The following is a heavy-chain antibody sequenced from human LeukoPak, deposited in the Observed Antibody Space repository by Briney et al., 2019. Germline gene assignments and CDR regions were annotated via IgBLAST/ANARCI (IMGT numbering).Heavy chain of an antibody. V-gene: IGHV3-11*01. CDR2: ISYSGSNI. J-gene: IGHJ3*02. CDR1: GFTFSDYY. Sequence: GGSLRLSCAASGFTFSDYYMSWIRQAPGKGLEGVSYISYSGSNIYYADSVKGRFTISRDDAKNFLQMNSLRAEDTAVYYCAKSKYGSGSYYTQADAFDIWGQGTMVTVSS. CDR3: AKSKYGSGSYYTQADAFDI. D-gene: IGHD3-10*01.